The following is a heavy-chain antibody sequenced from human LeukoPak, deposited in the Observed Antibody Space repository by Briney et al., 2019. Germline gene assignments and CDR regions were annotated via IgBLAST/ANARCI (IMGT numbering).Heavy chain of an antibody. CDR3: ARYHWNDVAY. CDR2: IKEDGSEK. D-gene: IGHD1-1*01. CDR1: GFTFSNYW. V-gene: IGHV3-7*01. J-gene: IGHJ4*02. Sequence: GGSLRLSCAASGFTFSNYWMNWVRQAPGKGLEWVANIKEDGSEKYYVDSVRGRFTISRDNAKNSLYLQMNSLRAEDSAVYYCARYHWNDVAYWGQGTLVTVSS.